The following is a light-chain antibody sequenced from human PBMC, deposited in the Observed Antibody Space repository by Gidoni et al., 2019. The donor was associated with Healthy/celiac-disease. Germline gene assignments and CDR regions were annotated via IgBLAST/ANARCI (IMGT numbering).Light chain of an antibody. CDR2: WAS. V-gene: IGKV4-1*01. CDR3: QQYYSTPLT. CDR1: QSVLYSSNNKNY. J-gene: IGKJ4*01. Sequence: QSVLYSSNNKNYLAWYQQKPGQPPKLLIYWASTRESGVPDRFSGSGSGTDFTLTISSLQAEDVAVYYCQQYYSTPLTFGGXTKVEIK.